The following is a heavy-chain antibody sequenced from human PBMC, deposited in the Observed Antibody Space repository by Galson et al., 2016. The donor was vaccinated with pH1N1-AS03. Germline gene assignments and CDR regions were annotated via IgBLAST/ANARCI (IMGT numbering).Heavy chain of an antibody. CDR2: ISASGGDT. V-gene: IGHV3-23*01. D-gene: IGHD4-23*01. CDR3: VRRSPWATVGTFYFDY. CDR1: GFVFSTFA. J-gene: IGHJ4*02. Sequence: SLRLSCAASGFVFSTFAMSWVRQAQGKGLEWVSSISASGGDTYYADSVKDRFTISRDNSRNTLYLQMNSLRAEDTAVYYCVRRSPWATVGTFYFDYWGQGTLVTVSS.